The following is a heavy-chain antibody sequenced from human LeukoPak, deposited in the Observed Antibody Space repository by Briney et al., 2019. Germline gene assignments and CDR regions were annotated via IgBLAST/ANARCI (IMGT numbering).Heavy chain of an antibody. J-gene: IGHJ4*02. CDR2: ISAYNGNT. V-gene: IGHV1-18*01. CDR1: GYTFTSYG. Sequence: ASVKVSCKASGYTFTSYGISWVRQAPGQGLEWMGWISAYNGNTNYAQKLQGRVTMTTDTSTSTAYMELRSLRSDDTAVYYCARALSDSSGYYYSHFDYWGQGTLVTVSS. D-gene: IGHD3-22*01. CDR3: ARALSDSSGYYYSHFDY.